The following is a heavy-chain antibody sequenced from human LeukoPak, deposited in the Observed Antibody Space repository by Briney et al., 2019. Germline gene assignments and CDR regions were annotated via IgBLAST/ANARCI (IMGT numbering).Heavy chain of an antibody. CDR2: ISWNSGSI. CDR1: GFTFDDYA. J-gene: IGHJ4*02. Sequence: PGRSLRLSCAASGFTFDDYAMHWVRQAPGKGLEWVSGISWNSGSIAYADSVKGRFTISRDNAKNSLYLQMNSLRAEDTALYYCAKDASADYYDSSGYPDWGQGTLVTVSS. CDR3: AKDASADYYDSSGYPD. D-gene: IGHD3-22*01. V-gene: IGHV3-9*01.